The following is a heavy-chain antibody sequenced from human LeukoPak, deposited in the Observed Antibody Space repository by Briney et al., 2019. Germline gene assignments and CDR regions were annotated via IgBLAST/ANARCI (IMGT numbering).Heavy chain of an antibody. D-gene: IGHD2-2*01. CDR1: GFTFSSYW. V-gene: IGHV3-74*01. CDR3: ARAIIVVVPAAPSYNWFDP. Sequence: GGSLRLSCAASGFTFSSYWMHWVRQAPGKGLVWVSRINRDGSSTSYADSVKGRFTISRDNAKNTLYLQMNSLRAEDTAVYYCARAIIVVVPAAPSYNWFDPWGQGTLVTVSS. CDR2: INRDGSST. J-gene: IGHJ5*02.